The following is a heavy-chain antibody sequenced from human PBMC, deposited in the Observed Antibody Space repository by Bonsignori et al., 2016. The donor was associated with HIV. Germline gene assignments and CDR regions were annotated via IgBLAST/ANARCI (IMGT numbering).Heavy chain of an antibody. D-gene: IGHD6-19*01. V-gene: IGHV6-1*01. Sequence: WIRQSPSRGLEWLGRTYYRSKWYNDYAVSVKSRITINPDTSKSQFSLQLNSVTPEDTAVYYCARESSGWYCDYWGQGTLVTVSS. J-gene: IGHJ4*02. CDR3: ARESSGWYCDY. CDR2: TYYRSKWYN.